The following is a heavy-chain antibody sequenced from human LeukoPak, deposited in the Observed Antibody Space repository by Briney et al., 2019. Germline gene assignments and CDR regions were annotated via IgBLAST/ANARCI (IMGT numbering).Heavy chain of an antibody. D-gene: IGHD1-26*01. J-gene: IGHJ4*02. Sequence: SETLSLTCTVSGYSINSGYYWVWIRQPPGKGLEWIGSIYRSGSTNYNPSLKSRVTISVDTSKNQFSLKLSSVTAADTAVYYCARGGSYQYTSIDYWGQGTLVTVSS. V-gene: IGHV4-38-2*02. CDR2: IYRSGST. CDR1: GYSINSGYY. CDR3: ARGGSYQYTSIDY.